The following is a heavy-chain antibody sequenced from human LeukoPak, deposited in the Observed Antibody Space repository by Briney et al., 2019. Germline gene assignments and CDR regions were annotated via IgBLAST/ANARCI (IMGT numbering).Heavy chain of an antibody. D-gene: IGHD6-19*01. J-gene: IGHJ6*03. CDR3: AKDGRYSSGWNYYYYYYMDV. Sequence: GGSLRLSCAASGFTFSSYGMHWVRQAPGKGLEWVAVISYDGSNKYYADSVKGRFTISRDNSKNTLYLQMNSLRAEDTAVYYCAKDGRYSSGWNYYYYYYMDVWGKGTTVTVSS. CDR1: GFTFSSYG. CDR2: ISYDGSNK. V-gene: IGHV3-30*18.